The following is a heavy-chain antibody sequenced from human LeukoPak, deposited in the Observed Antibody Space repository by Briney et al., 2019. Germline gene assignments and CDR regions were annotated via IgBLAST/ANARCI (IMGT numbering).Heavy chain of an antibody. D-gene: IGHD3-22*01. V-gene: IGHV3-23*01. J-gene: IGHJ4*02. Sequence: GGSLRLSCAASGFTFSSYAMSWVRQAPGKGLEWVSAISGSGGSTYYADSVKGRFTISRDNSKNTLYLQMNSLRAEDTAVYYCAEDLSMIVVAGGDYWGQGTLVTVSS. CDR3: AEDLSMIVVAGGDY. CDR1: GFTFSSYA. CDR2: ISGSGGST.